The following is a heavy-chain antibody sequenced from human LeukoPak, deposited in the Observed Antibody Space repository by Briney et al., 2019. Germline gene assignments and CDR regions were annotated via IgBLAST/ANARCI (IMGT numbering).Heavy chain of an antibody. Sequence: PGGSLRLSCAASGFTFSSYAMSWVRQAPGKGLEWVSAISGSGGSTYYADSAKGRFTISRDNSKNTLYLQMNSLRAEDTAVYYCAKRREQWRARFDYWGQGTLVTVSS. D-gene: IGHD6-19*01. CDR3: AKRREQWRARFDY. V-gene: IGHV3-23*01. CDR2: ISGSGGST. CDR1: GFTFSSYA. J-gene: IGHJ4*02.